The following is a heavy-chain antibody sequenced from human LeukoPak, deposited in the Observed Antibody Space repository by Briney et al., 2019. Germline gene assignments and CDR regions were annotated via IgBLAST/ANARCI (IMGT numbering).Heavy chain of an antibody. Sequence: QSGGSLRLSCAASGFTFSSYWMNWARQAPGKGLEWVASINHNGNVNYYVDSVKGRFTISRDNAKNSLYLQMSNLRAEDTAVYYCAREPGMTNGYFDYWGQGTLVTVSS. CDR2: INHNGNVN. D-gene: IGHD2-8*01. V-gene: IGHV3-7*03. CDR3: AREPGMTNGYFDY. J-gene: IGHJ4*02. CDR1: GFTFSSYW.